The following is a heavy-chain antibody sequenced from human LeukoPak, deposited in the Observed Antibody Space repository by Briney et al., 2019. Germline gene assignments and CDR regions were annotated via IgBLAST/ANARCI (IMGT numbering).Heavy chain of an antibody. V-gene: IGHV3-30*02. Sequence: GGSLRLSCAASGFTFSSYGMHWVRQAPGKGLEWVAFIRYDGSNKYYADSVKGRFTISRDNAKNSLYLQMNSLRAEDTAVYYCARDRRYCSSTSCYSRAYMDVWGKGTTVTVSS. CDR2: IRYDGSNK. CDR1: GFTFSSYG. D-gene: IGHD2-2*01. CDR3: ARDRRYCSSTSCYSRAYMDV. J-gene: IGHJ6*03.